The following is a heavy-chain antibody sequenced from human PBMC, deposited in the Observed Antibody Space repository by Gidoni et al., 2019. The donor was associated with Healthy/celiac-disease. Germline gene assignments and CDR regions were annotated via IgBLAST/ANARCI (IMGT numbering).Heavy chain of an antibody. Sequence: EVQLLESGGGLVQPGGSLRLSCAASGFTFSSYAMSWVRQAPGKGLEWVSDIRGSGGSTYYADSVKGRFTISRENSKNTLYLQMNSLRAEDTAVYYCAKDTSGYLDGYFDLWGRGTLVTVSS. V-gene: IGHV3-23*01. CDR1: GFTFSSYA. D-gene: IGHD3-3*01. CDR2: IRGSGGST. CDR3: AKDTSGYLDGYFDL. J-gene: IGHJ2*01.